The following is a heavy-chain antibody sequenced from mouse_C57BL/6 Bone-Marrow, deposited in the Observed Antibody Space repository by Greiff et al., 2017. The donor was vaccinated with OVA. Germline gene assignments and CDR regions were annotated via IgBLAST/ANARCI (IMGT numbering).Heavy chain of an antibody. Sequence: EVKLVESGGDLVKPGGSLKLSCAASGFTFSSYDMYWVRQTPDKRLEWVATISSGGSYTYYPDSVKGRFPISRDNAKNTLYLQMSSLKSEDTAMYYCARHYYGSSYTPWFAYWGQGTLVTVSA. CDR1: GFTFSSYD. CDR3: ARHYYGSSYTPWFAY. D-gene: IGHD1-1*01. V-gene: IGHV5-6*01. CDR2: ISSGGSYT. J-gene: IGHJ3*01.